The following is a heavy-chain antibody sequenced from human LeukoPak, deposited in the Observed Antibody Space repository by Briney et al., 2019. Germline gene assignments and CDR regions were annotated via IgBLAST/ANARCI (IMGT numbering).Heavy chain of an antibody. V-gene: IGHV4-34*01. CDR3: ARGRGRD. D-gene: IGHD5-12*01. CDR2: INHSGST. CDR1: GGSFSGYY. Sequence: PSETLSLTCAVYGGSFSGYYWSWIRQPPGKGLEWIGEINHSGSTNYNPSLKSRVTISVDTSKNQFSLKLSSVTAADTAVYYCARGRGRDWGQGTLVTVSS. J-gene: IGHJ4*02.